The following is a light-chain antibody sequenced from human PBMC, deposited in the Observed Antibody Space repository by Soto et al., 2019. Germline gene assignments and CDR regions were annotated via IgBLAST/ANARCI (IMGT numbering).Light chain of an antibody. Sequence: QSALTQPASVSGAPGQSITISCTGTSSDIGRYDYFSWYQQFPGEAPKLMIYRVINRPSIVSDRFSASKSGNSPSLSISGLKPDDEDSYFCGSDTSSSTGVFGGGTKVTVL. V-gene: IGLV2-14*03. CDR1: SSDIGRYDY. CDR2: RVI. J-gene: IGLJ2*01. CDR3: GSDTSSSTGV.